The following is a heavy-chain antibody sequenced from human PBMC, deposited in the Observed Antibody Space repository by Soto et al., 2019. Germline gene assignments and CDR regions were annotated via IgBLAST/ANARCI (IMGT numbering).Heavy chain of an antibody. CDR3: AGEPMIVVVITGDAFDI. Sequence: GASVKVSCKASGYTFTSYYMHWVRQAPGQGLEWMGIINPSGGSTSYAQKFQGRVTMTRDTSTSTVYMELSSLRSEDTAVYYCAGEPMIVVVITGDAFDIWGQGTMVTVSS. D-gene: IGHD3-22*01. CDR1: GYTFTSYY. J-gene: IGHJ3*02. V-gene: IGHV1-46*01. CDR2: INPSGGST.